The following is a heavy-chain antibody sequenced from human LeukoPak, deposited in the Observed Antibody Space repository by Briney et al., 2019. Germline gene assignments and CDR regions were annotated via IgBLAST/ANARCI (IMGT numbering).Heavy chain of an antibody. V-gene: IGHV3-66*03. Sequence: GSLRLSCAASGFTVSSNYMSWVRQAPGKGLEWVSVIYSCGSTYCADSVKGRFTISRDNSKNTLYLQMNSLRAEDTAVYYCARERPPEGYGSWGQGTLVTVSS. CDR1: GFTVSSNY. J-gene: IGHJ4*02. D-gene: IGHD4-17*01. CDR2: IYSCGST. CDR3: ARERPPEGYGS.